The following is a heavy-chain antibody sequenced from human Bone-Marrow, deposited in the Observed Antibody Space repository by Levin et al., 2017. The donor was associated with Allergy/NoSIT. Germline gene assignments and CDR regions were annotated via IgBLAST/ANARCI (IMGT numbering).Heavy chain of an antibody. V-gene: IGHV3-48*04. Sequence: GGSLRLSCAASGFTFSSYSMNWVRQAPGKGLEWVSYISSSSSTIYYADSVKGRFTISRDNAKNSLYLQMNSLRAEDTAVYYCARVPRGWKLYYFDYWGQGTLVTVSS. D-gene: IGHD6-19*01. CDR1: GFTFSSYS. CDR2: ISSSSSTI. J-gene: IGHJ4*02. CDR3: ARVPRGWKLYYFDY.